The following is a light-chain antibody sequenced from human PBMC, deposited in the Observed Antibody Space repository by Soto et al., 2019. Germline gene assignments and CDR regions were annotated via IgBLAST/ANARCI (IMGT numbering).Light chain of an antibody. CDR3: QSYDSSLSAWV. CDR1: SSNIGAGYD. Sequence: QSVLTQPPSVSGAPGQRVPISCTGSSSNIGAGYDVHWYQQLPGTAPKLLVYGYNNRPSGVPDRFSVSKSGTSASLTITGLQTEDEADYYCQSYDSSLSAWVFGGGTKVTVL. J-gene: IGLJ2*01. V-gene: IGLV1-40*01. CDR2: GYN.